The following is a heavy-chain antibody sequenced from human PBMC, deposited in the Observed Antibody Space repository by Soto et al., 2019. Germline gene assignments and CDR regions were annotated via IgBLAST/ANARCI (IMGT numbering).Heavy chain of an antibody. V-gene: IGHV3-30*18. CDR3: TKDSGYQLPDNYFYYGLDV. Sequence: PGGSLRLLCAASGFTFTCHVMHCVRQTQGMGLEWVPDISYDEIDKKYASSVKGRFTVSRDNVKNTLSLQMNSLRPEDTAVYYCTKDSGYQLPDNYFYYGLDVWGQGTTVTVSS. J-gene: IGHJ6*02. D-gene: IGHD2-2*01. CDR1: GFTFTCHV. CDR2: ISYDEIDK.